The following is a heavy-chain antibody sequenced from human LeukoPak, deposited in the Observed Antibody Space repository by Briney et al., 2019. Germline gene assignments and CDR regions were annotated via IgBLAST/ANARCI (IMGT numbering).Heavy chain of an antibody. J-gene: IGHJ6*03. CDR1: GGSISSYY. V-gene: IGHV4-59*08. Sequence: SETLSLTCTVSGGSISSYYWNWIRQPPGKGLEWIGSISYSGSTKYNPSLESRNTISVDTSKNQFSLKLSSVTAADTAVYYCARGGSGWNYYYYYMDVWGKGTTVTISS. CDR2: ISYSGST. CDR3: ARGGSGWNYYYYYMDV. D-gene: IGHD6-19*01.